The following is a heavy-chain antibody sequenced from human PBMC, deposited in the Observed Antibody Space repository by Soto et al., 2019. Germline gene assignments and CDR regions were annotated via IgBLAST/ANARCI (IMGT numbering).Heavy chain of an antibody. D-gene: IGHD2-2*01. CDR3: ARHFYCSSTNCYDRYFDY. CDR2: IYYSGST. J-gene: IGHJ4*02. V-gene: IGHV4-59*08. Sequence: QVQLQESGPGLVKPSETLSLTCTVSGGSISSYYWSWIRQPAGKGLEWIGYIYYSGSTNYNPSLKGRVTISVDTSKNHFSLNLTSVTAADTAVYYCARHFYCSSTNCYDRYFDYWGQGTLVTVSS. CDR1: GGSISSYY.